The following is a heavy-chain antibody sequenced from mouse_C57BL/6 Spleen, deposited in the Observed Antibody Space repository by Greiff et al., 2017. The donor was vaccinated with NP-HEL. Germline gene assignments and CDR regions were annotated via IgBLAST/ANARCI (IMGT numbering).Heavy chain of an antibody. V-gene: IGHV1-66*01. CDR3: AQGVYYGSSPFDY. CDR2: IYPGSGNT. CDR1: GYSFTSYY. J-gene: IGHJ2*01. D-gene: IGHD1-1*01. Sequence: VQLQQSGPELVKPGASVKISCKASGYSFTSYYIHWVKQRPGQGLEWIGWIYPGSGNTKYNEKFKGKATLTADTSSSTAYMQLSSLTSEDSAVYYCAQGVYYGSSPFDYWGQGTTLTGSS.